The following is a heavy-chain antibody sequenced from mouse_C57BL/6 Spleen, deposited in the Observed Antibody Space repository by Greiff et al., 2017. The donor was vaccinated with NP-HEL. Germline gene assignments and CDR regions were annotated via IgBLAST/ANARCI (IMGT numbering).Heavy chain of an antibody. CDR1: GYAFRSYW. V-gene: IGHV1-80*01. CDR3: AREGLSDYFDY. J-gene: IGHJ2*01. D-gene: IGHD1-1*02. Sequence: QVHVKQSGAELVKPGASVKISCKASGYAFRSYWMNWVKQRPGKGLEWIGQIYPGDGDTNYNGKFKGKATLTADKSSSTAYMQLSSLTSEDSAVYFCAREGLSDYFDYWGQGTTLTVSS. CDR2: IYPGDGDT.